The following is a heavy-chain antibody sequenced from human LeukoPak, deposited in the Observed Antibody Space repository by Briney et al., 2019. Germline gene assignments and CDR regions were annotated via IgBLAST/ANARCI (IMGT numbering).Heavy chain of an antibody. Sequence: SETLSLTCTVSGGSISSSSYYWGCIRQPPGKGLGWIGSIYYSGSTYYNPSLKSRVTISVDTSKYQFSLKLSSVTAADTAVYYCARHGHGYSSSWYPLTYFDYWGQGTLVTVSS. CDR2: IYYSGST. D-gene: IGHD6-13*01. J-gene: IGHJ4*02. CDR3: ARHGHGYSSSWYPLTYFDY. CDR1: GGSISSSSYY. V-gene: IGHV4-39*01.